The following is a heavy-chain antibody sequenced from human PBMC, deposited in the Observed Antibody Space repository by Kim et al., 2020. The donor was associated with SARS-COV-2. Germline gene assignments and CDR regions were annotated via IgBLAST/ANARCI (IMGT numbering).Heavy chain of an antibody. J-gene: IGHJ4*02. D-gene: IGHD4-17*01. CDR2: IYYSGST. CDR3: ARTNPAFYGDYIN. CDR1: GGSISSYY. Sequence: SETLSLTCTVSGGSISSYYWSWIRQPPGKGLEWIGYIYYSGSTNYNPSLKSRVTISVDTSKNQFSLKLSSVTAADTAVYYCARTNPAFYGDYINWGQGTLVTVSS. V-gene: IGHV4-59*08.